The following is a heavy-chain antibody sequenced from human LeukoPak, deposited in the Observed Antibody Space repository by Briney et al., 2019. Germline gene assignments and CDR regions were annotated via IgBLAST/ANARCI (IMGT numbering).Heavy chain of an antibody. Sequence: GGSLRLSCATSGFIFSTYSLNWVRQAPGKGLEWVSSNTGSSNFIYYADSVKGRFTISRDNAKNSLFLQMNSLRAEDTAMYYCARSEDYCSGGSCYAHWGQGILVTVSS. D-gene: IGHD2-15*01. J-gene: IGHJ4*02. CDR3: ARSEDYCSGGSCYAH. V-gene: IGHV3-21*06. CDR2: NTGSSNFI. CDR1: GFIFSTYS.